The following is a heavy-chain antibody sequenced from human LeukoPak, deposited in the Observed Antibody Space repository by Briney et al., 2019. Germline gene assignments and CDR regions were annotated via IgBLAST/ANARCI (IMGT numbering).Heavy chain of an antibody. CDR2: IRYDGSNK. Sequence: PGGSLRLSCVASGFTFSSYGMHWVRQAPGKGLEWVAFIRYDGSNKYYADSVKGRFTISRDNSKNTLYLQMNSLRAEDTAVYYCAKFADGLGYYYYYMDVWGKGTTVTVSS. J-gene: IGHJ6*03. V-gene: IGHV3-30*02. CDR1: GFTFSSYG. D-gene: IGHD3-10*01. CDR3: AKFADGLGYYYYYMDV.